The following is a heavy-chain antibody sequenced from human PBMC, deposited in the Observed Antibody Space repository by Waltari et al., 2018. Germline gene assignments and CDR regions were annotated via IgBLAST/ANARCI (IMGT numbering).Heavy chain of an antibody. CDR3: IRSLDV. V-gene: IGHV3-74*01. CDR2: INVDGDRT. CDR1: GFTFSSYW. Sequence: EVQMVESGGGLVQPGGSLRLSCAASGFTFSSYWMHWVRQAPGKGLVCVQGINVDGDRTNYADSEKGRFPISRVNANNTLYLQMTSLRAEDTAVYYCIRSLDVWVKGTTVTVSS. J-gene: IGHJ6*04.